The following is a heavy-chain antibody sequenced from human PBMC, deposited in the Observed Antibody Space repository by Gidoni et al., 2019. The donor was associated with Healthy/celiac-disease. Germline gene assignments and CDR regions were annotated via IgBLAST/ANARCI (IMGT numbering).Heavy chain of an antibody. CDR2: IIPLFVTA. Sequence: QVQLGQCGAEVKKPGSSVKVSCKASGGTFSSYAISWVRQAPGHALEWIGGIIPLFVTANYAQKFQVRFTITADKSPSTAYMELSSLRSEDTAVYSCARAYGDYDYWGQGTLFTVSS. J-gene: IGHJ4*02. CDR1: GGTFSSYA. CDR3: ARAYGDYDY. D-gene: IGHD4-17*01. V-gene: IGHV1-69*06.